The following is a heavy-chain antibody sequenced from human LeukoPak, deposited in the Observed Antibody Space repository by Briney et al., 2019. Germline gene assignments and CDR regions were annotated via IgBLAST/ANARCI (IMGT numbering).Heavy chain of an antibody. CDR3: AKWGGGAYYGSSGYVYFDY. CDR1: GFTFSSYA. V-gene: IGHV3-23*01. CDR2: ISGSGGST. D-gene: IGHD3-22*01. Sequence: PGGSLRLSCAASGFTFSSYAMSWVRQAPGKGLEWVSAISGSGGSTYYADSVKGRFTISRDNSKNTLYLQMNSLRAEDTAVYYCAKWGGGAYYGSSGYVYFDYWGQGTLVTVSS. J-gene: IGHJ4*02.